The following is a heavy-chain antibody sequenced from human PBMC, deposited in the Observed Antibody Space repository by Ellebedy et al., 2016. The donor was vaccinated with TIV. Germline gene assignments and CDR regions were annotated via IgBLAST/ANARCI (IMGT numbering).Heavy chain of an antibody. CDR3: AKTVGSELGYSYGYGFDI. J-gene: IGHJ3*02. D-gene: IGHD5-18*01. V-gene: IGHV3-23*01. CDR2: VGSRNDYT. CDR1: GFTFSSYA. Sequence: PGGSLRLSCAASGFTFSSYAIAWVRQAPGKGLEWVAAVGSRNDYTYNADSVRFTISRDNSKNTVDLRLRSLRVEDTAVYYCAKTVGSELGYSYGYGFDIWGQGTMVTVSS.